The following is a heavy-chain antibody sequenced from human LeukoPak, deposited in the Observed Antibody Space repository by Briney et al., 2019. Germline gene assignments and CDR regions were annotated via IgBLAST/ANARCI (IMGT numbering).Heavy chain of an antibody. CDR2: ISGSGGST. CDR3: AKDPYDFWSGYNRFDY. J-gene: IGHJ4*02. Sequence: PGGSLRLSCAASGFTFSSYAMSWVRQAPGKGLEWVSAISGSGGSTYYADPVKGRFTISRDNSKNTLYLQMNSLRAEDTAVYYCAKDPYDFWSGYNRFDYWGQGTLVTVSS. CDR1: GFTFSSYA. D-gene: IGHD3-3*01. V-gene: IGHV3-23*01.